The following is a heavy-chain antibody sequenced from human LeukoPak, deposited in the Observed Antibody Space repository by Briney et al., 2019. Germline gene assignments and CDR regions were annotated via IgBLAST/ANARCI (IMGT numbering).Heavy chain of an antibody. J-gene: IGHJ4*02. V-gene: IGHV3-21*04. CDR3: AKGLKYGDYFDY. D-gene: IGHD4-17*01. Sequence: PGGSLRLSCAASGFTFSSYSMNWVRQAPGKGLEWVSSISSSSSYIYYADSVKGRFTISRDNSKNTLYLQMNSLRAEDTAVYYCAKGLKYGDYFDYWGQGTLVTVSS. CDR2: ISSSSSYI. CDR1: GFTFSSYS.